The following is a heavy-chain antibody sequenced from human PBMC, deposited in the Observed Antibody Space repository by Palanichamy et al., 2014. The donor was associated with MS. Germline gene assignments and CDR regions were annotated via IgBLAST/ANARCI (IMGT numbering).Heavy chain of an antibody. D-gene: IGHD2/OR15-2a*01. V-gene: IGHV3-21*01. CDR2: ISSSSSYI. CDR3: ARPTPGYTTFAIPYYGMDV. J-gene: IGHJ6*02. CDR1: GFTFSSYS. Sequence: EVRLVESGGGLVKSGGSLRLSCAASGFTFSSYSMNWVRQAPGKGLEWVSSISSSSSYIYYADSVKGRFTISRDNAKNSLYLQMNSLRAEDTAVYYCARPTPGYTTFAIPYYGMDVWGQGTTVTVSS.